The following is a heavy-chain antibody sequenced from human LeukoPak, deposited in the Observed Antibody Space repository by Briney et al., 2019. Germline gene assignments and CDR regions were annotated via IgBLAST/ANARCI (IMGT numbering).Heavy chain of an antibody. D-gene: IGHD1-26*01. Sequence: ASVKVSCKASGYTFTGYYMHWVRQAPGQGLEWMGIINPSGGSTSYAQKFQGRVTMTRDMSTSTVYMELRSLRSDDTAVYYCARSGRGTYYYFDLWGQGTLVTVSS. CDR2: INPSGGST. CDR3: ARSGRGTYYYFDL. CDR1: GYTFTGYY. J-gene: IGHJ4*02. V-gene: IGHV1-46*01.